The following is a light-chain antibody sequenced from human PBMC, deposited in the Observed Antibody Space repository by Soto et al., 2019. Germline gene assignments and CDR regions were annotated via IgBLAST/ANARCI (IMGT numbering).Light chain of an antibody. V-gene: IGKV1-5*01. J-gene: IGKJ5*01. CDR3: QQYNSYPST. CDR2: DAS. Sequence: DIQMTQSPSTLSASVGDRVTITCRGSQSISIWLAWYQQKPGKAPKLLIYDASNLESGAPSRFSGSGSGTEFTLTISSLQPDDFATYYCQQYNSYPSTFGQGTRPEIK. CDR1: QSISIW.